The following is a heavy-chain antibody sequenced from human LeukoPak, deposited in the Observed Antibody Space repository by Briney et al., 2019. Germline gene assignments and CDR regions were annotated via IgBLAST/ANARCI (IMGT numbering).Heavy chain of an antibody. CDR1: GFTFSSSA. J-gene: IGHJ4*02. D-gene: IGHD1-26*01. CDR2: ISDSGGST. Sequence: GGSLRLSCAASGFTFSSSAMTWVRQAPGKGLEWVSAISDSGGSTIYTDSVKGRFTISRDNSKNTMYLQMNTLRAEDTAVYYCTKGGSYAPLDYWGQGTLVTVSS. CDR3: TKGGSYAPLDY. V-gene: IGHV3-23*01.